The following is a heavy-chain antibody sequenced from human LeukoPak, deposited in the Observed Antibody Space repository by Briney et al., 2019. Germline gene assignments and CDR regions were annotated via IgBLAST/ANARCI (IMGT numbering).Heavy chain of an antibody. V-gene: IGHV4-59*08. CDR2: MYYRGNT. J-gene: IGHJ4*02. CDR3: ARGNYEYVWGGIDY. D-gene: IGHD3-16*01. Sequence: NASETLSLTCTVSGGSISSYYWSWIRQPPGKGLEWIGYMYYRGNTNYDPSLKSRVTISVDTSKNQFSLKLSSVTAADRAVYYCARGNYEYVWGGIDYWGQGTLVTVSS. CDR1: GGSISSYY.